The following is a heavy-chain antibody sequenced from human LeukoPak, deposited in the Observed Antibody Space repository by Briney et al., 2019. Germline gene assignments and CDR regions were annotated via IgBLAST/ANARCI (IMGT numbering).Heavy chain of an antibody. J-gene: IGHJ4*02. D-gene: IGHD6-13*01. CDR1: GFTFSSNY. V-gene: IGHV3-53*01. Sequence: GGSLRLSCAASGFTFSSNYMSWVRQAPGKGLEWVSVIYSGGSTYYADSVKGRFTISTDNSKNTLYLQMNSLRAEDTAVYYCAGLGYSSSWPIDYWGQGTLVTVSS. CDR3: AGLGYSSSWPIDY. CDR2: IYSGGST.